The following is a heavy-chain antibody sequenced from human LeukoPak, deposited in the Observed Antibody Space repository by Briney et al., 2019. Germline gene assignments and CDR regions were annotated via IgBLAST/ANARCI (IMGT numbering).Heavy chain of an antibody. CDR3: ARRYYYVSGSYYNHFDP. CDR2: MYHSGST. Sequence: KSSETLSLTCTVSGGSISSSSYYWGWIRQPPGKGLEWIGSMYHSGSTYYNPSLKSRVTISVYTSKNHFSLKLSSVTAADTAVYYCARRYYYVSGSYYNHFDPWGQGTLVTVSS. V-gene: IGHV4-39*02. J-gene: IGHJ5*02. D-gene: IGHD3-10*01. CDR1: GGSISSSSYY.